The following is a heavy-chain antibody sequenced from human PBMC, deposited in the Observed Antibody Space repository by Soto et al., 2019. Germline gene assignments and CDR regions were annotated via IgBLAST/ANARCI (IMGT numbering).Heavy chain of an antibody. V-gene: IGHV1-69*13. D-gene: IGHD2-2*01. J-gene: IGHJ6*02. CDR1: GGTFTSYA. CDR3: AREKRYCSSASCYGMDF. Sequence: ASVKVSCKASGGTFTSYAISWVRQAPGQGLEWMGGIIPIFGTANYAQKFQGRVTITADESTSTAYMELSSLRSEDTAVYYCAREKRYCSSASCYGMDFWGQGTTVTVSS. CDR2: IIPIFGTA.